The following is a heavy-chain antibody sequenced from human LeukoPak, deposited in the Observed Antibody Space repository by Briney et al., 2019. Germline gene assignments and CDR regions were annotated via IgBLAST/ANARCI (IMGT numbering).Heavy chain of an antibody. CDR3: WYQLLGFDY. V-gene: IGHV3-21*01. CDR1: GINLRNYR. Sequence: GSLRLSFAASGINLRNYRMKLVRPASRKGLEWVSSISSSSSYIYYADSVKGRFTISRDNAKNSLYLQMNSLRAEDTAVYYCWYQLLGFDYWGQGTLVTVSS. J-gene: IGHJ4*02. CDR2: ISSSSSYI. D-gene: IGHD2-2*01.